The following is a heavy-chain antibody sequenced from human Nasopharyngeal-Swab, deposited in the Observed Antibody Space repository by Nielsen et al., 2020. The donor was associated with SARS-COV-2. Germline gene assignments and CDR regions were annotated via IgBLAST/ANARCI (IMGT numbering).Heavy chain of an antibody. D-gene: IGHD4/OR15-4a*01. Sequence: SETLSLTCTVSGGSISSSSYYWGWIRQPPGKGLEWIGSIYYSGSTYYNPSLKSRVTISVDTSKNQFSLKLSSVTAADTAVYYWARGGAVPTAWYFDLWGRGTLVTVSS. J-gene: IGHJ2*01. V-gene: IGHV4-39*07. CDR3: ARGGAVPTAWYFDL. CDR1: GGSISSSSYY. CDR2: IYYSGST.